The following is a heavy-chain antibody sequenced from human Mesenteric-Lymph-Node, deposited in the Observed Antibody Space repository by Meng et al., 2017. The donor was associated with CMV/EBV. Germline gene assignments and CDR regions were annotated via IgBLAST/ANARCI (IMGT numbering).Heavy chain of an antibody. CDR2: VFYSGST. Sequence: SETLSLTCTVSGYSISSGYYWGWIRQPPGKGLEWIGYVFYSGSTNYNPSLKSRVTISVDTSKNQFSLKLSSVTAADTAIYYCARKVVPAAPFDYWGQGTLVTVSS. J-gene: IGHJ4*02. CDR3: ARKVVPAAPFDY. D-gene: IGHD2-2*01. V-gene: IGHV4-61*01. CDR1: GYSISSGYY.